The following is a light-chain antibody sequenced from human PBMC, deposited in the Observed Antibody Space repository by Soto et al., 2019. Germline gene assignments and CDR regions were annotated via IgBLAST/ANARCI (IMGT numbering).Light chain of an antibody. CDR3: SSHAGSNLVV. J-gene: IGLJ2*01. CDR1: SSDVGGYNY. CDR2: EVN. V-gene: IGLV2-8*01. Sequence: QSALTQPSSASGSPGQSVTISCTGTSSDVGGYNYVSWYQQHPGKAPKLMIYEVNKRPSGVPDRFSGSKSGNTASLTVSGLQAEDEADYYCSSHAGSNLVVFGGGTKLTVL.